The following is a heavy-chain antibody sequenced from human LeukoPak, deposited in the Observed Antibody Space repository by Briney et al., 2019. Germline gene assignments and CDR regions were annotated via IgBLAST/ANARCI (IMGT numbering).Heavy chain of an antibody. J-gene: IGHJ4*02. CDR2: IWEDGSNK. D-gene: IGHD2/OR15-2a*01. CDR1: GFTFRNHG. Sequence: PGRSLRLSCAASGFTFRNHGMHWIRQAPGKGLELGAIIWEDGSNKYYAASVNGRFNISRDSSKNTLYLQMNSLRDDETAVYYCVRDRGALQYFDYWGQGTLVTVSS. V-gene: IGHV3-33*01. CDR3: VRDRGALQYFDY.